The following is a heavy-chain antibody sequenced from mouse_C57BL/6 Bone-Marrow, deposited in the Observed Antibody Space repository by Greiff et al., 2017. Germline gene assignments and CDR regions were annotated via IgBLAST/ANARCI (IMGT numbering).Heavy chain of an antibody. D-gene: IGHD1-1*01. CDR2: IHPNSGST. J-gene: IGHJ3*01. Sequence: QVQLQQPGAELVKPGASVKLSCKASGYTFTSYWMHWVKQRPGQGLEWIGMIHPNSGSTNYNEKFKSKDTLTVDKSSSTAYMQLSSLTSEGSAVYYCARGIYYYGSSYVWFAYWGQGTLVTVSA. V-gene: IGHV1-64*01. CDR3: ARGIYYYGSSYVWFAY. CDR1: GYTFTSYW.